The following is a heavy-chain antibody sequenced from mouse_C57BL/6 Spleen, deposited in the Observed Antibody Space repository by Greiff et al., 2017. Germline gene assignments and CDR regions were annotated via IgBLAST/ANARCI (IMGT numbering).Heavy chain of an antibody. CDR3: ARFSYDYDGGYYAMDY. CDR2: IHPNSGST. D-gene: IGHD2-4*01. V-gene: IGHV1-64*01. J-gene: IGHJ4*01. CDR1: GYTFTSYW. Sequence: VQLQQPGAELVKPGASVKLSCKASGYTFTSYWMHWVKQRPGQGLEWIGMIHPNSGSTNYNEKFKSKATLTVDKSSSTAYMQLSSLTSEDSAVYYCARFSYDYDGGYYAMDYWGQGTSVTVSS.